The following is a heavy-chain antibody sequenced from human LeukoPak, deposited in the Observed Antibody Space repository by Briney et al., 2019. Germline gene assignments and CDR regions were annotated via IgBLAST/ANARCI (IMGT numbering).Heavy chain of an antibody. J-gene: IGHJ4*02. CDR2: IYYSGST. V-gene: IGHV4-61*01. Sequence: SETLSLTCTVSGGSISSSSYYWGWIRQPPGKGLEWIGYIYYSGSTNYNPSLKSRVTISVDTSKNQFSLKLSSVTAADTAVYYCAREGVYYDSSGYFIFDYWGQGTLVTVSS. D-gene: IGHD3-22*01. CDR3: AREGVYYDSSGYFIFDY. CDR1: GGSISSSSYY.